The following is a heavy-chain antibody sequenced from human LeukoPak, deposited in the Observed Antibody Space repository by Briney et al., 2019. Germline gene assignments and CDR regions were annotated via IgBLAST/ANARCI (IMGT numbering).Heavy chain of an antibody. V-gene: IGHV4-59*01. D-gene: IGHD5-24*01. CDR3: ARDGYNDAFDI. CDR2: IYYSGST. Sequence: SETLSLTCTVSGGSISSYYWSWIRQPPGKGLEWIGYIYYSGSTNYNPSLKSRVTISVDTSKNQFSLKLSSVTAADTAVYYCARDGYNDAFDIWGQGTMVTVSS. J-gene: IGHJ3*02. CDR1: GGSISSYY.